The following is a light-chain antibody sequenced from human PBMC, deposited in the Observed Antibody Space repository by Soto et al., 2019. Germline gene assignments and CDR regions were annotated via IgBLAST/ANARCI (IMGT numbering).Light chain of an antibody. CDR2: EVN. V-gene: IGLV2-8*01. J-gene: IGLJ1*01. Sequence: QYALTQPLSASGSPGQSVTISCTGTSSDVGGYDYVSWYQQHPGKAPKLMIYEVNKRPSGVPDRFSGSKSGNTASLTVSGLQAEDEADYYCNSYAGGTNVFGSGTKVTVL. CDR1: SSDVGGYDY. CDR3: NSYAGGTNV.